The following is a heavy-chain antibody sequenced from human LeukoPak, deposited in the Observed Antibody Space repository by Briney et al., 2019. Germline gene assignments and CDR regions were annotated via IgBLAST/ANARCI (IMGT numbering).Heavy chain of an antibody. J-gene: IGHJ4*02. CDR2: ISYDGCNK. V-gene: IGHV3-30*18. D-gene: IGHD2-2*01. CDR1: RFTFSSNG. Sequence: GRSLTLSCAAARFTFSSNGMHWVRHAPGRGLEWVAVISYDGCNKYYADSVKGRFTISRDNSKNSLYLQMNSLRAEDTAVYYCAKDRDAIPDYWGQGTLVTASS. CDR3: AKDRDAIPDY.